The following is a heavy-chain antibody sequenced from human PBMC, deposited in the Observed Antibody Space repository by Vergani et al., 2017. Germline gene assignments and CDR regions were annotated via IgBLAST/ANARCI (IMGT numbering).Heavy chain of an antibody. J-gene: IGHJ3*01. CDR2: ISGNNDDV. CDR1: GFTVSSNY. V-gene: IGHV3-21*01. CDR3: VRDVRVSRT. Sequence: EVQVVETGGGLVQPGGSLRLSCAASGFTVSSNYMSWVRQAPGKGLEWVSSISGNNDDVYYADSVKGRFTISRDNAKNSLYLDMSSLRAEDTAVYYCVRDVRVSRTWGQGTLVAVSS.